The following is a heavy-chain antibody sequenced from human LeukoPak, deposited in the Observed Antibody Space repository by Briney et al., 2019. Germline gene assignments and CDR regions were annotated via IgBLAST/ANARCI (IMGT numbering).Heavy chain of an antibody. CDR1: GFTFSNYA. CDR2: ISYDGNNK. V-gene: IGHV3-30-3*01. J-gene: IGHJ6*03. D-gene: IGHD1-1*01. Sequence: GKSLRLSCAASGFTFSNYAMHWVRQAPGKGLEWVAGISYDGNNKYYADSMKGRFTVSRDNSKNTLSLQMNGLRPEDTAVYYCAKVTGVGHYYYNYMDVWGKGTTVTVSS. CDR3: AKVTGVGHYYYNYMDV.